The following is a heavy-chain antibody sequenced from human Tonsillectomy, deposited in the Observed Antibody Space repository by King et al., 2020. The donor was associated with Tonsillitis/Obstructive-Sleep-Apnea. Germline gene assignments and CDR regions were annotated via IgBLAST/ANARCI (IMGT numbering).Heavy chain of an antibody. CDR3: ARDNNCDY. CDR2: MSYDETKK. Sequence: VQLVESGGGVVQPGRSLRLSCVAAGFTFTNYAMHWVRQAPGRGLEWVAVMSYDETKKTYADSVKGRFTISRDNSKNTLYLQMSSLKPEDTAIYYCARDNNCDYWGQGTLVTISS. D-gene: IGHD2/OR15-2a*01. CDR1: GFTFTNYA. V-gene: IGHV3-30*04. J-gene: IGHJ4*02.